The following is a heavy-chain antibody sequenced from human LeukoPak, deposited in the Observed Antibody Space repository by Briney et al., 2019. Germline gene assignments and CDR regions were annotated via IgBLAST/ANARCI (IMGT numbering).Heavy chain of an antibody. CDR1: GYTFTGYY. D-gene: IGHD3-10*01. Sequence: ASVKVSCKASGYTFTGYYMHWVRQAPGQGLEWMGWINPNSGGTNYAQKFQGRVTMTRDTSISTAYMELSRLRSDDTAVYYCARYYYGSGSDAPYYYYYMDVWGKGTTVTISS. CDR2: INPNSGGT. J-gene: IGHJ6*03. V-gene: IGHV1-2*02. CDR3: ARYYYGSGSDAPYYYYYMDV.